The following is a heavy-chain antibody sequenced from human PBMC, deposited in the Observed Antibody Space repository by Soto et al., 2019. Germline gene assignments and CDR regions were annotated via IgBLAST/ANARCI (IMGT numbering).Heavy chain of an antibody. D-gene: IGHD2-8*01. CDR2: FRGNSYGA. J-gene: IGHJ5*02. CDR3: AKGKSENGVDWLDP. CDR1: GFMFENYS. Sequence: LXLSCAASGFMFENYSMIWVRQAPGKGLEWVATFRGNSYGAYYADSVRGRFIISRDNSKNTMSLQLNSLRDDDTAIYYCAKGKSENGVDWLDPWGPGALVTVSS. V-gene: IGHV3-23*01.